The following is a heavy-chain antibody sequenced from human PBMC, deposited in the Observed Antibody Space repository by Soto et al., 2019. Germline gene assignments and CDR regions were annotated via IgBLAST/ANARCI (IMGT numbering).Heavy chain of an antibody. D-gene: IGHD4-17*01. CDR1: GFPFSSYA. V-gene: IGHV3-30-3*01. Sequence: PGGSLRLSCAASGFPFSSYAMHWVRQAPGKGLEWVAVISYDGSNKYYADSVKGRFTISRDNSKNTLYLQMNSLRAEDTAVYYCARDDYGDYIVCMDVWGQGTTVTVSS. CDR2: ISYDGSNK. CDR3: ARDDYGDYIVCMDV. J-gene: IGHJ6*02.